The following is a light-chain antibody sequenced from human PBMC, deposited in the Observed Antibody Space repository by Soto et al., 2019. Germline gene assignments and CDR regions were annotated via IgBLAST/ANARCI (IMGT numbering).Light chain of an antibody. CDR3: AGWDDSLNGVV. CDR2: SNN. Sequence: QSVVTQPPSASGTPGQRVTIPCSGSNSNNGSNTVNWYQQLPGAAPKLLIYSNNQRPSGVPDRFSGSKSGTSASLAITGLQSEDEADYYCAGWDDSLNGVVFGGGTKLTVL. V-gene: IGLV1-44*01. J-gene: IGLJ2*01. CDR1: NSNNGSNT.